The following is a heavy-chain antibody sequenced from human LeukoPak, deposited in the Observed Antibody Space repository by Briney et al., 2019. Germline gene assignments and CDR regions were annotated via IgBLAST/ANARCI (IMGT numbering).Heavy chain of an antibody. V-gene: IGHV4-34*01. Sequence: PSETLSLTCAVYGGSFSGYYWSWIRQPPGKGLEWIGEINHSGSTNYNPSLKSRVTISVDPSKKQFSLKLSSVTAADTAVYYCARGRWFGELLWGFFDYWGQGTLVTVSS. J-gene: IGHJ4*02. D-gene: IGHD3-10*01. CDR3: ARGRWFGELLWGFFDY. CDR2: INHSGST. CDR1: GGSFSGYY.